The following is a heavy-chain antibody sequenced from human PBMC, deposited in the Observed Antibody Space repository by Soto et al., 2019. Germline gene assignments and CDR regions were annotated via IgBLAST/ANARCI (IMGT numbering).Heavy chain of an antibody. CDR3: ATTAAAGKYYNVMDV. Sequence: PGESLNFCWTCSGNIFTCDCIGLVRQIPRKGLELMGIIYTGDSDTRYSPSFQGQVTISADKSISTAYLQWSSLKASDTAMYYCATTAAAGKYYNVMDVWGQGTTVTVSS. CDR1: GNIFTCDC. J-gene: IGHJ6*02. V-gene: IGHV5-51*01. D-gene: IGHD6-13*01. CDR2: IYTGDSDT.